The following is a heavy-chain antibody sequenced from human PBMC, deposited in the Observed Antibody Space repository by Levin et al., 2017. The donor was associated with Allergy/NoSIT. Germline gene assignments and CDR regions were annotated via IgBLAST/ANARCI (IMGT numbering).Heavy chain of an antibody. CDR1: GFTFSAYT. CDR2: ISSGSSYI. CDR3: AGEDVVVLRAARDYYMDV. Sequence: GESLKISCAASGFTFSAYTMNWVRQSPGKGLEWVSSISSGSSYIYYADSVRGRFTVSRDNARNSLYLQMNSLTPEDTAVYYCAGEDVVVLRAARDYYMDVWGKGTTVTVSS. D-gene: IGHD2-2*01. V-gene: IGHV3-21*01. J-gene: IGHJ6*03.